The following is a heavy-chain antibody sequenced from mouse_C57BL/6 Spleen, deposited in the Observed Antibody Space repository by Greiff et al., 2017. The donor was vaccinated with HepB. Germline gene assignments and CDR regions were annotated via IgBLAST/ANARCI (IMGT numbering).Heavy chain of an antibody. Sequence: VQLQQPGAELVKPGASVKLSCKASGYTFTSYWMHWVKQRPGQGLEWIGMIHPNSGSTNYNEKFKSKATLTVDKSSSTAYMQLSSLTSEDSAVYYCAREDYYDPAWFAYWGQGTLVTVSA. CDR3: AREDYYDPAWFAY. D-gene: IGHD2-4*01. J-gene: IGHJ3*01. V-gene: IGHV1-64*01. CDR1: GYTFTSYW. CDR2: IHPNSGST.